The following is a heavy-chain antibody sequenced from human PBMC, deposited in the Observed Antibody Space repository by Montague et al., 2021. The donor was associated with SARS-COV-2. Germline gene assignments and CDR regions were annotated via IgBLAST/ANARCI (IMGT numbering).Heavy chain of an antibody. J-gene: IGHJ4*02. Sequence: TLSLTCTVSGASISSSSYYWSWIRQHPGKGLEWIGYVHYSGSTYYTPSLQSRVAISVDTSKNEFSLKMTSVTAADTAVYYCARDGDEGYFFEYWGQGLLVTVSS. CDR1: GASISSSSYY. CDR2: VHYSGST. V-gene: IGHV4-31*03. D-gene: IGHD2/OR15-2a*01. CDR3: ARDGDEGYFFEY.